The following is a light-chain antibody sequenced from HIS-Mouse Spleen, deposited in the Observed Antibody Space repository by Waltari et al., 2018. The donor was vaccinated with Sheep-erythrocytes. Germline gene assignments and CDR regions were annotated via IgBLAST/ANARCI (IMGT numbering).Light chain of an antibody. CDR1: SSDVGGYNY. CDR3: SSYAGSNNYV. V-gene: IGLV2-8*01. J-gene: IGLJ1*01. Sequence: QSALTQPPSASGSPGQSVTISCTGTSSDVGGYNYVSWYQPHPGKAPKPRMYEVSKRPSGVPDRVSGSKSGNTASLTVSGLQAEDEADYYCSSYAGSNNYVFGTGTKVTVL. CDR2: EVS.